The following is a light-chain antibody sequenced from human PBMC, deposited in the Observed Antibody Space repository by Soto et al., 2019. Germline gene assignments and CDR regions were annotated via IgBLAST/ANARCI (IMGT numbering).Light chain of an antibody. CDR1: SSNIGSNY. Sequence: QSVLTQPTSASGTPGQRVTISCSGGSSNIGSNYVYWYQQLPGTAPKLLIYRDNQRPSGVPERLFGSKSGTSASLAITGLRSDDEADYYCAAWDDSLNIWVFGGGTKVTVL. J-gene: IGLJ3*02. CDR3: AAWDDSLNIWV. V-gene: IGLV1-47*01. CDR2: RDN.